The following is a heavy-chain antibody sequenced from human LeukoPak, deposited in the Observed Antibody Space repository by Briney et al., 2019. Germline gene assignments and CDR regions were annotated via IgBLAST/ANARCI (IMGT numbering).Heavy chain of an antibody. CDR2: ISGSGDST. V-gene: IGHV3-23*01. Sequence: PGGSLRLSCAASGFTFSSYAMSWVRQAPGKGLEWVSAISGSGDSTYYADSVKGRFTISRDNSKNTLYLQMNSLRAEDTAVYYCAKDRGRDDFWSGYSNWFDPWGQGTLVTVSS. CDR1: GFTFSSYA. CDR3: AKDRGRDDFWSGYSNWFDP. D-gene: IGHD3-3*01. J-gene: IGHJ5*02.